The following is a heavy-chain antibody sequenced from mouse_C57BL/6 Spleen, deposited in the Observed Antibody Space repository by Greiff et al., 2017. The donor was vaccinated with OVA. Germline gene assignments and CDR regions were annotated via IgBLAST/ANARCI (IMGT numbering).Heavy chain of an antibody. D-gene: IGHD1-1*01. Sequence: VQLQQSGAELVKPGASVKLSCTASGFNIKDYYMHWVKQRTEQGLEWIGRIDPEDGDTKYAPKFQGKATITADTSSNTAYLELSSLTSEDTAVYDGARGYGSSLSMDYWGQGTSVTVSS. CDR3: ARGYGSSLSMDY. CDR2: IDPEDGDT. J-gene: IGHJ4*01. CDR1: GFNIKDYY. V-gene: IGHV14-2*01.